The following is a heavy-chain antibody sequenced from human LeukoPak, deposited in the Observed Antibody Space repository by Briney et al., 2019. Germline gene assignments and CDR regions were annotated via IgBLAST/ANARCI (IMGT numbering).Heavy chain of an antibody. D-gene: IGHD3-10*02. Sequence: GGSLRLSCAASGFTVSNSYMSRVRQAPGKGLEWVSYISSSGSTIYYADSVKGRFTISRDNAKNSLYLQMNSLRAEDTAVYYCAELGITMIGGVWGKGTTVTISS. CDR1: GFTVSNSY. CDR3: AELGITMIGGV. CDR2: ISSSGSTI. J-gene: IGHJ6*04. V-gene: IGHV3-11*04.